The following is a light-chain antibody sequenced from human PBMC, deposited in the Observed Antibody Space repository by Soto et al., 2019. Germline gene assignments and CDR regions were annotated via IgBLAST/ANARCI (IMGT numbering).Light chain of an antibody. CDR3: SSYTSSSLG. CDR1: SSDVGGYNY. V-gene: IGLV2-14*01. Sequence: QSALTQPASVSGYPGQSITISCTGTSSDVGGYNYVSWYQQHPGKAPKLMIYDVSNRPSGVSNRFSGSKSGNTASLTISGLQAEDEADYYCSSYTSSSLGFGGGTKLTVL. J-gene: IGLJ2*01. CDR2: DVS.